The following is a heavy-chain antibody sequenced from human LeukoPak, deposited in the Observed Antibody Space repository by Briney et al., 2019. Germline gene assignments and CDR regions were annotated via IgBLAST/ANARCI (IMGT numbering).Heavy chain of an antibody. V-gene: IGHV1-2*02. D-gene: IGHD3-16*01. CDR2: INPKKGDT. J-gene: IGHJ5*02. CDR3: ARGYEYGWFDP. Sequence: ASVKVSRKASGYTFTDYFLHWVRQAPGQGLEWMGWINPKKGDTNYAQKFQGRVTVTWDTSTTTAYMELNRLTSDDTAVYYCARGYEYGWFDPWGQGTLVTVSS. CDR1: GYTFTDYF.